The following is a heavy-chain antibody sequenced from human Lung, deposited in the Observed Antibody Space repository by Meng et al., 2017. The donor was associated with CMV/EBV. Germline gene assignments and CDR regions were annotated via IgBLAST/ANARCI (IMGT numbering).Heavy chain of an antibody. CDR3: ARGMNDDSWSGAFDV. V-gene: IGHV1-8*01. J-gene: IGHJ3*01. Sequence: ASVXVSCKASGYTFTSYAINWVRQAPGQGLERMGWMNANSGTTGYDQKFEGRVTMTRDMSISSAFMELSSLTSEDTAVYYCARGMNDDSWSGAFDVWGQGTMVTVSS. CDR1: GYTFTSYA. CDR2: MNANSGTT. D-gene: IGHD3-3*01.